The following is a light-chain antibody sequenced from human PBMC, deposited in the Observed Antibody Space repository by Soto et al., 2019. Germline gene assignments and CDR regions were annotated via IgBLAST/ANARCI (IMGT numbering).Light chain of an antibody. J-gene: IGKJ1*01. CDR2: TGS. CDR3: QQYNSYPWT. Sequence: DIQMTQSPSSVSASVGERVTITCRASQAIDSWLAWYQQKPGEAPKLLIFTGSLLHSGVPPRFSGSGSGTDFTLTINSLQPDDFATYYCQQYNSYPWTFGQGTKVDIK. CDR1: QAIDSW. V-gene: IGKV1D-16*01.